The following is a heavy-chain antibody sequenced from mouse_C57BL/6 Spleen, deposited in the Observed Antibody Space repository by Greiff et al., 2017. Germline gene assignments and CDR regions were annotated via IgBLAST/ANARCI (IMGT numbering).Heavy chain of an antibody. Sequence: VQLQQSGAELAKPGASVKLSCKASGYTFTSYWMHWVKQRPGQGLEWIGYINPSSGYPKYNQTFKDKATLTADKSSSTAYMQLSSLTYEDSAVYYCARSPYGSPRDWYFDVWGTGTTVTVAS. J-gene: IGHJ1*03. CDR1: GYTFTSYW. V-gene: IGHV1-7*01. D-gene: IGHD1-1*01. CDR2: INPSSGYP. CDR3: ARSPYGSPRDWYFDV.